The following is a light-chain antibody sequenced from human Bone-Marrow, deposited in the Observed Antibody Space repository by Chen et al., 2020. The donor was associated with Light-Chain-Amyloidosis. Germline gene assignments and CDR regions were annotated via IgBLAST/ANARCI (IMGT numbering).Light chain of an antibody. Sequence: SYVLTQPSSVSVAPGQTATIACGGNHIGSTSVHWYQQTPGQAPLLVVYDDSDRPSGIPARLSGSNAGKTATLTISGVEAGDVADYYCQVWDKRSVRPVFGGGATLTVL. CDR1: HIGSTS. CDR3: QVWDKRSVRPV. CDR2: DDS. J-gene: IGLJ3*02. V-gene: IGLV3-21*02.